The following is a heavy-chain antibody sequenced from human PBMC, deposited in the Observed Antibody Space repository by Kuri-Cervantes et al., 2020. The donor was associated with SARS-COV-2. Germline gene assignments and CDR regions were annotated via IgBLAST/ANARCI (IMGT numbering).Heavy chain of an antibody. V-gene: IGHV3-23*01. J-gene: IGHJ4*02. Sequence: GGSLRLSCAASGLTFSSYAMSWVRQAPGKGLEWVSAISGSGGSTYYADSVKGRFTISRDNSKNTLYPQMNSLRAEDTAVYYCARQGYCSSTSCYTIPPDYWGQGTLVTVSS. CDR3: ARQGYCSSTSCYTIPPDY. D-gene: IGHD2-2*02. CDR1: GLTFSSYA. CDR2: ISGSGGST.